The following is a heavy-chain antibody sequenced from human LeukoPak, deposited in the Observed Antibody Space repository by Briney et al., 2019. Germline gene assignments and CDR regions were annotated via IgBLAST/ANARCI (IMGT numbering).Heavy chain of an antibody. V-gene: IGHV1-18*01. CDR3: ARDSRAGYSSGCPF. J-gene: IGHJ4*02. CDR2: ISAYNGNT. Sequence: ASVKVSCKASGYTFTSYGISWVRQAPGQGLEWMGWISAYNGNTNYAQKLQGRVTMTTDTSTSTAYMELRRLRSDDAAVYYCARDSRAGYSSGCPFWGQGTLVTVSS. CDR1: GYTFTSYG. D-gene: IGHD6-19*01.